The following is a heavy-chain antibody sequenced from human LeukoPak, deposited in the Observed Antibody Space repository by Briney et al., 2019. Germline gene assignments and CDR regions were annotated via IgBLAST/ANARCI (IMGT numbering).Heavy chain of an antibody. CDR1: GGSISDYY. D-gene: IGHD3-3*01. Sequence: PSETLSLTCTVSGGSISDYYWGWIRHPPGKGLEWIGHIFGNVSPDYNPSLKSRVTITTDTPKHQFPLQLRSVTAADTAMYFCARRFRTSGTLHHDAYDVWGQGTVVTVSS. CDR3: ARRFRTSGTLHHDAYDV. CDR2: IFGNVSP. V-gene: IGHV4-4*09. J-gene: IGHJ3*01.